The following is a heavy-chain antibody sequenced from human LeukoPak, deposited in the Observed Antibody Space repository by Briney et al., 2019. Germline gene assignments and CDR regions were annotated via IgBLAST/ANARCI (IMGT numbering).Heavy chain of an antibody. CDR1: GFTFSDYW. CDR2: IKQDGNEK. D-gene: IGHD3-10*01. Sequence: GGSLGLSCAASGFTFSDYWMSWVRQAPGKGLEWVANIKQDGNEKYYVDSVKGRFTISRDNAKNSLYLQMNSLRAEDTAVYYCSRGMYYYGSGSYPIDYWGQGTLVTASS. J-gene: IGHJ4*02. CDR3: SRGMYYYGSGSYPIDY. V-gene: IGHV3-7*01.